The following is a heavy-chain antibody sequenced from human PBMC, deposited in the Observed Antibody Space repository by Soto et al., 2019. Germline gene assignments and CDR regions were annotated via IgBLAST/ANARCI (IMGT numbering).Heavy chain of an antibody. CDR1: GGSIDSDDYY. CDR3: ARETSNSPDYFDC. V-gene: IGHV4-30-4*01. D-gene: IGHD4-4*01. J-gene: IGHJ4*02. CDR2: IYRSGRT. Sequence: SETLSLTCTVSGGSIDSDDYYWTWIRQPPGKGLEWIGYIYRSGRTPSSPSLESRVTISMDTSKNQFSLKVNSVGAADTAVYYCARETSNSPDYFDCWGQGXLVTVSS.